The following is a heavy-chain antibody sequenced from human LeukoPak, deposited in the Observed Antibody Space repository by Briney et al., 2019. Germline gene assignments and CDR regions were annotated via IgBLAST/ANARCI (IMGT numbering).Heavy chain of an antibody. Sequence: PSETLSLTCTVSGGSISSYYWSWIRQPPGKGLEWIGYIYYSGSTNYNPSPKSRVTISVDTSKNQFSLKLSSVTAADTAVYYCARGRIDYDSSGYYDYWGQGTLVTVSS. CDR2: IYYSGST. D-gene: IGHD3-22*01. J-gene: IGHJ4*02. CDR1: GGSISSYY. CDR3: ARGRIDYDSSGYYDY. V-gene: IGHV4-59*01.